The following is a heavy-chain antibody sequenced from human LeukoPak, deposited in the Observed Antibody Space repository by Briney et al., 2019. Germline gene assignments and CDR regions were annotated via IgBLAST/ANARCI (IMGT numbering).Heavy chain of an antibody. CDR2: ISGSGGST. V-gene: IGHV3-23*01. CDR3: AKGEVYYYGMDV. J-gene: IGHJ6*02. Sequence: PGGSLRLSCAASGFTFSSYAMSWVRQVPGKGLEWVSAISGSGGSTYYADSVKGRFTISRDNSKNTLYLQMNSLRAEDTAVYYCAKGEVYYYGMDVWGQGTTVTVSS. CDR1: GFTFSSYA.